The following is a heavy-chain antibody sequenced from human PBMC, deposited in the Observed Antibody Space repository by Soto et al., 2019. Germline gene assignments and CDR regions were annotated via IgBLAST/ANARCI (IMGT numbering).Heavy chain of an antibody. CDR2: IGPESGAT. J-gene: IGHJ4*02. CDR1: GYTFTGHY. D-gene: IGHD4-17*01. V-gene: IGHV1-2*02. CDR3: LLTFDH. Sequence: ASVKVSCKASGYTFTGHYIHWVRQAPEQGPEWMGEIGPESGATRYAQRFQGRVTMTRDMSITNIDPGDSATYFCAHAGDYDLLTFDHWGPGTLVTVSS.